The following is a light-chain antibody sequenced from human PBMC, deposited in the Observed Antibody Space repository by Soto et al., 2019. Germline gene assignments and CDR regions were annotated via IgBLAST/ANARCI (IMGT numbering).Light chain of an antibody. CDR1: SSDVGGYNY. Sequence: QSVLTQPASVSGSPGQSINISCTGTSSDVGGYNYVSWYQHHPGKAPKLIIYDVSNRPSGVSNPFSGSKSGNTASLTISGLQPEDEAYYYCSSYTTSNPRQIVFGTGTILTVL. V-gene: IGLV2-14*03. J-gene: IGLJ1*01. CDR2: DVS. CDR3: SSYTTSNPRQIV.